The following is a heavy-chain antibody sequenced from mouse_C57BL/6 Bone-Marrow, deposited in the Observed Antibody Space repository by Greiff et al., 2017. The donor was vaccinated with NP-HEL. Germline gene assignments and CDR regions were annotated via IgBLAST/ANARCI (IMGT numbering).Heavy chain of an antibody. D-gene: IGHD1-1*01. V-gene: IGHV1-18*01. CDR2: INPNNGGT. CDR1: GYTFTDYN. CDR3: ANLSRSSSYGWFAY. Sequence: EVQLQQSGPELVKPGASVKIPCKASGYTFTDYNMDWVKQSHGKSLEWIGDINPNNGGTIYNQKFKGKATLTVDKSATTAYMELRSLTSEDTAVYYCANLSRSSSYGWFAYWGQGTLVTVSA. J-gene: IGHJ3*01.